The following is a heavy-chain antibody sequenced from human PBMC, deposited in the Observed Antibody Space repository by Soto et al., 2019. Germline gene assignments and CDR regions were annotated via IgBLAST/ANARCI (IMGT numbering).Heavy chain of an antibody. Sequence: DVQLVESGGGLVQPGRSLRLSCAASGFTFDDYAMHWVRQAPGKGLEWVSGISWNSGSIGYADSVKGRFTISRDNAKNSLYLQMNSLRAEDTALYYCAKAAAMAQYYYYYYYMDVWGKGTTVTVSS. V-gene: IGHV3-9*01. CDR3: AKAAAMAQYYYYYYYMDV. CDR1: GFTFDDYA. CDR2: ISWNSGSI. D-gene: IGHD5-18*01. J-gene: IGHJ6*03.